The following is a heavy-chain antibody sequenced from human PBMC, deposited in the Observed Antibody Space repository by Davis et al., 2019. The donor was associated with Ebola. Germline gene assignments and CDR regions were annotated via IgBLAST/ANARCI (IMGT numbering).Heavy chain of an antibody. V-gene: IGHV1-2*04. CDR3: ARGRWVAARWFDP. J-gene: IGHJ5*02. CDR2: INPNSGGT. Sequence: ASVKVSCKASGYTFTGYYMHWVRQAPGQGLEWMGWINPNSGGTNYAQKFQGWVTMTRDTSISTAYMELGSLRFEDTAVYYCARGRWVAARWFDPWGQGTLVTVSS. CDR1: GYTFTGYY. D-gene: IGHD6-6*01.